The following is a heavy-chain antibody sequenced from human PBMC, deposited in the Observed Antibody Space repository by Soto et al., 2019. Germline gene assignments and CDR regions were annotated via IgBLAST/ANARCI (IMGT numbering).Heavy chain of an antibody. CDR3: ARLLWFGESPLYFDY. V-gene: IGHV3-66*01. CDR2: IYSGGST. D-gene: IGHD3-10*01. J-gene: IGHJ4*02. Sequence: GVSLRLSCAASGFTVSSNYMSWVRQAPGKGLEWVSVIYSGGSTYYADSVKGRFTISRDNSKNTLYLQMNSLRAEDTAVYYCARLLWFGESPLYFDYWGQGTLVTVSS. CDR1: GFTVSSNY.